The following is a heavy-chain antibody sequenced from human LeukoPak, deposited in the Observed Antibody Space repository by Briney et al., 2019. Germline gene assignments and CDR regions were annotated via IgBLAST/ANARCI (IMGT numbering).Heavy chain of an antibody. Sequence: TPSETLSLTCTVSGGSISSYYWSWIRQPPGKGLEWIGYIYYSGSTNYNPSLKSRVTISVDTSKNQFPLKLSSVTAADTAVYYCARIDRYSGSYRYWGQGTLVTVSS. CDR2: IYYSGST. V-gene: IGHV4-59*12. CDR3: ARIDRYSGSYRY. J-gene: IGHJ4*02. CDR1: GGSISSYY. D-gene: IGHD1-26*01.